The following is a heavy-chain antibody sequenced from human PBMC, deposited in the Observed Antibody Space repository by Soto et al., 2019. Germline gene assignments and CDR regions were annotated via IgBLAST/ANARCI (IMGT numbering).Heavy chain of an antibody. CDR1: GFTFSRYE. D-gene: IGHD3-3*02. J-gene: IGHJ6*04. CDR3: VRAFSPFLEWPSKGEFYFGLEV. Sequence: EVQLVESGGGLVQPGGSLRLSCAASGFTFSRYEMNWVRQAPGKGLQWLSYISGNGTTIYYADSVKGRCTISRDNAKNSLYMLKDSLRAEDTALYYCVRAFSPFLEWPSKGEFYFGLEVWGEWTTVTVSS. CDR2: ISGNGTTI. V-gene: IGHV3-48*03.